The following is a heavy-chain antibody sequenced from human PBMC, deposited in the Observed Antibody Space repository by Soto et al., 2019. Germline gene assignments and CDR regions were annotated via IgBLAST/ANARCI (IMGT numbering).Heavy chain of an antibody. V-gene: IGHV3-23*01. CDR2: ISAPGVGS. Sequence: PGRSLRLSCAASGFSFASYAMSWVRQAPGKGLEWVSLISAPGVGSYYADSVKGRFTISRDNSKNTIYLQMDSLRADDTALYYCAKDRREGGNYGFYFEHWGHGTLVTGSS. J-gene: IGHJ5*02. CDR3: AKDRREGGNYGFYFEH. D-gene: IGHD4-17*01. CDR1: GFSFASYA.